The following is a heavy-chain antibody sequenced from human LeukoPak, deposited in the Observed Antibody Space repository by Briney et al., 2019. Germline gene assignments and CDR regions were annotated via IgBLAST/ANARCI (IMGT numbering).Heavy chain of an antibody. J-gene: IGHJ4*02. D-gene: IGHD3-16*01. CDR1: GFTFSDCG. V-gene: IGHV3-30*02. CDR3: VKDFDYVWGSFDY. Sequence: VGSLRVSCAASGFTFSDCGMNWVRQAPGKGLECVAFIRDDGGATYYSDSVKGRFTISRDNSKNTLFLLMKSLRAEDTAVYYCVKDFDYVWGSFDYWGQGTLVTVSS. CDR2: IRDDGGAT.